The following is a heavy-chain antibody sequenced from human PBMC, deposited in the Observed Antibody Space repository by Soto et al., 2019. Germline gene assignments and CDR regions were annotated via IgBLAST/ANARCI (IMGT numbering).Heavy chain of an antibody. CDR3: ARVVAAAPVYYGMDV. J-gene: IGHJ6*02. V-gene: IGHV1-18*01. CDR1: GFTFAIYG. D-gene: IGHD2-15*01. CDR2: INPYNGNT. Sequence: QVQLVQSGAEVKKPGASVKVSCKASGFTFAIYGITWVRQAPGQRLEWMGWINPYNGNTNYAQKFQDRVTMTTDTSTSTGYMELRSLRSDDTAVYYCARVVAAAPVYYGMDVWGQGTTVTVSS.